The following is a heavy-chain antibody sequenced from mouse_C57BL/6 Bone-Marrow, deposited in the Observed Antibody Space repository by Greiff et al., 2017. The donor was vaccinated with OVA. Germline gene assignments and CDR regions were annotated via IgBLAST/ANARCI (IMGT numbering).Heavy chain of an antibody. CDR1: GYTFTNYW. J-gene: IGHJ3*01. Sequence: VQRVESGAELVRPGTSVKMSCKASGYTFTNYWIGWAKQRPGHGLEWIGDIYPGGGYTNYNEKFKGKATLTADKSSSTAYMQFSSLTSEDSAIYYCARNYGSSYGFAYWGQGTLVTVSA. CDR2: IYPGGGYT. CDR3: ARNYGSSYGFAY. V-gene: IGHV1-63*01. D-gene: IGHD1-1*01.